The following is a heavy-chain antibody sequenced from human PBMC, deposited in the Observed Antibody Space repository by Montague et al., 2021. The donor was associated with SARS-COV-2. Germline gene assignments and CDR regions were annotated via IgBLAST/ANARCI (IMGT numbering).Heavy chain of an antibody. Sequence: SETLSLTCAVYGGSFSDYYWSWIRQSPGKGLEWIGEMHQSGATNYNPSLKSQATISVDTPNSQLSLRLNSVTAADTAVYYRAGRQGALYHLDIWGQGTLVTVSS. V-gene: IGHV4-34*01. CDR1: GGSFSDYY. CDR3: AGRQGALYHLDI. D-gene: IGHD2-8*01. CDR2: MHQSGAT. J-gene: IGHJ4*02.